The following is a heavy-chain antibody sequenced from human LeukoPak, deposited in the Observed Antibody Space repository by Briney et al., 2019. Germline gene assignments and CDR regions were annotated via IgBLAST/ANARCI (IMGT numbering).Heavy chain of an antibody. V-gene: IGHV3-7*01. CDR2: IKQDGSEK. J-gene: IGHJ4*02. D-gene: IGHD3-3*01. CDR3: ARVPYDFWSGYSDY. CDR1: GFTFSSYW. Sequence: GGPLRLSCAASGFTFSSYWMSWVRQAPGKGLEWVANIKQDGSEKYYVDSVKGRFTISRDNAKNSLYLQMNSLRAEDTAVYYCARVPYDFWSGYSDYWGQGTLVTVSS.